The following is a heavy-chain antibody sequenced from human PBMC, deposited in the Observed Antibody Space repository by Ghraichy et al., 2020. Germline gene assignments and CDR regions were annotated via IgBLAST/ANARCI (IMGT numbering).Heavy chain of an antibody. J-gene: IGHJ4*02. CDR3: AKDRTSWGPTFSDY. CDR1: GFTFSSYA. V-gene: IGHV3-23*01. CDR2: ISGAGST. Sequence: SCAASGFTFSSYAISWVRQAPGKGLEWVSSISGAGSTYYAESVKGRFTISRDNSKNTLFLEMNSLRAEDTAVYYCAKDRTSWGPTFSDYWGQGTLVTVSS. D-gene: IGHD7-27*01.